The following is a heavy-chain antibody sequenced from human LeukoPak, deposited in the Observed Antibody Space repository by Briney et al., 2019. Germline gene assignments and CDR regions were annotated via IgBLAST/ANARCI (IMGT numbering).Heavy chain of an antibody. D-gene: IGHD6-13*01. CDR1: GFTFSTYS. CDR3: ARFSSSWYGYYYYYYYMDV. V-gene: IGHV3-21*06. CDR2: ITSSSIYI. J-gene: IGHJ6*03. Sequence: RPGGSLRLSCAASGFTFSTYSMNWVRQAPGKGLEWVSSITSSSIYIYYADSLKGRFTISRDNAKNSLYLQMNSLRAEDTAVYYCARFSSSWYGYYYYYYYMDVWGKGTTVTISS.